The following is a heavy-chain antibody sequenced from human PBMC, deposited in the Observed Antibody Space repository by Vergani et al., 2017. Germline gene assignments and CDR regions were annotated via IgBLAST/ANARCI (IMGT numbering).Heavy chain of an antibody. CDR2: ISGSGGST. Sequence: EVQLLESGGGLVQPGGSLRLSCAASGFTFSSCAMSWVRQAPGKGLEWVSAISGSGGSTYYADSVKGRFTISRDNSKNTLYLQMNSLRAEDTAVYYCAKDPEYVWGSYRRDYWGQGTLVTVSS. CDR3: AKDPEYVWGSYRRDY. V-gene: IGHV3-23*01. CDR1: GFTFSSCA. J-gene: IGHJ4*02. D-gene: IGHD3-16*02.